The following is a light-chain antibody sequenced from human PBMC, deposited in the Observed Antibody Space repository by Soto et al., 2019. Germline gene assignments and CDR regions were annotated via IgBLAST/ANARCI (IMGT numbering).Light chain of an antibody. J-gene: IGLJ2*01. CDR1: SSDVGAYNY. V-gene: IGLV2-14*03. CDR2: DVS. CDR3: TSYTDSTLAV. Sequence: QSALTQPASVSGSPGQSITISCTGTSSDVGAYNYVSWYQHYPGKAPRLIINDVSHRPSGVSNRFSGSKSGNTASLTISGFQAEDEADYYCTSYTDSTLAVFGGGTKLTVL.